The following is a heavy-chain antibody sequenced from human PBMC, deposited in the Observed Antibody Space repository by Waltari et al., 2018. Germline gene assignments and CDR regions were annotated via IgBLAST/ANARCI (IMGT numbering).Heavy chain of an antibody. J-gene: IGHJ5*02. CDR3: SVSLNH. CDR1: GFTFSHYW. V-gene: IGHV3-7*01. CDR2: IKQDGSES. Sequence: EVQLVESGGGLVQPGGSLRLSCEAPGFTFSHYWMDWVRQAPGKGLEWVANIKQDGSESHYVDSVKGRFTISRDNAQNLLYLQINSLRDEDTAVYYCSVSLNHWGQGTLVTVSS.